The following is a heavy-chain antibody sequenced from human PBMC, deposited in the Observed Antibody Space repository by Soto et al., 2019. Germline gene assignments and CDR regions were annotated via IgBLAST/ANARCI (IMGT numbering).Heavy chain of an antibody. D-gene: IGHD3-10*01. CDR3: ASSYCSGYRAVDS. Sequence: QVQLVQSGAEVKKPGSSVRVSCKASGDTFNFYSINCVRQAPGLGLEWMGRINPFLILSNYAPRFQGRVTLTADKSTTTAYMELSSLRSEDTDMYYCASSYCSGYRAVDSWGQGALVTVSS. CDR2: INPFLILS. J-gene: IGHJ4*02. CDR1: GDTFNFYS. V-gene: IGHV1-69*02.